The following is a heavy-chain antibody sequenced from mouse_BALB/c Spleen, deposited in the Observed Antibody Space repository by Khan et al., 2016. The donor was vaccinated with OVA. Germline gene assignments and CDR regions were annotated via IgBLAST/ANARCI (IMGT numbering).Heavy chain of an antibody. CDR3: ARGDEENYAMDY. V-gene: IGHV1-76*01. Sequence: QVQLKQSETELVRPGASVKLSCKTSGYIFTSYWIHWISQRSGQGLEWIARIYPGTGSTYYNEKFTGKATLTADKSSNTAYMQLSSLKSEDSAVYFCARGDEENYAMDYWGQGTSVTGSS. CDR2: IYPGTGST. J-gene: IGHJ4*01. CDR1: GYIFTSYW. D-gene: IGHD3-3*01.